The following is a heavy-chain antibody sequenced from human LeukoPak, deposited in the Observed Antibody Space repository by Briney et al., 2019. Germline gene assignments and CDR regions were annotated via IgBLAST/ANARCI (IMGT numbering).Heavy chain of an antibody. V-gene: IGHV1-2*02. CDR2: TNPDSGGT. CDR3: ARDPKNYYDSRFDYYHMDV. D-gene: IGHD3-22*01. CDR1: GYIFNGYY. J-gene: IGHJ6*03. Sequence: ASVKVSKASGYIFNGYYVHWVRQAPGQGLEWMGWTNPDSGGTKYAQKFQGRVTMTRDTSTSTAYMELRSLRSDDTAVYYCARDPKNYYDSRFDYYHMDVWGKGTTVTISS.